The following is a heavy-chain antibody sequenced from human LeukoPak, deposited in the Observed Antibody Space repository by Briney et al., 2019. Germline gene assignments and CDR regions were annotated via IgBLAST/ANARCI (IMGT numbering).Heavy chain of an antibody. D-gene: IGHD6-19*01. CDR2: IYYSGST. CDR3: ASIYSSGWYQIYYYYGIDV. CDR1: GGSFSGYY. V-gene: IGHV4-34*01. Sequence: PSETLSLTCAVYGGSFSGYYWSWIRQPPGRGLEWIGSIYYSGSTYYNPSLKSRVTISVDTSKNQFSLKLSSVTAADTAVYYCASIYSSGWYQIYYYYGIDVWGQGTTVTVSS. J-gene: IGHJ6*02.